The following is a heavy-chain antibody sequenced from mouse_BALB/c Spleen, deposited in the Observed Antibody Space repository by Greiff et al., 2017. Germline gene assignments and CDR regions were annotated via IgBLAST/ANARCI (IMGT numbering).Heavy chain of an antibody. J-gene: IGHJ1*01. V-gene: IGHV1-7*01. CDR2: INPSTGYT. CDR1: GYNFTSYW. Sequence: VQLQQSGAELAKPGALVKMSRKASGYNFTSYWMHWVKQRSGQGLEWIGYINPSTGYTEYNQKFKDKATLTADKSSSTAYMQLSSPTSEDSAVYYCETRYFDVWGAGTTVTVSS. CDR3: ETRYFDV.